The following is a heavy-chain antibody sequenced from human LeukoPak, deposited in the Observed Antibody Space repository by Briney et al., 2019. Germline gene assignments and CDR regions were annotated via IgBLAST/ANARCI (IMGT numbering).Heavy chain of an antibody. V-gene: IGHV7-4-1*02. J-gene: IGHJ4*02. CDR3: ARDQLGFGELDEEYAIDY. CDR2: INTNTGNP. Sequence: PTASVKVSCKASGYTFTSYAMNWVRQAPGQGLEWMGWINTNTGNPTYAQGFTGRFVFSLDTSVSTAYLQISSLKAEDTAVYYCARDQLGFGELDEEYAIDYWGQGTLVTVSS. D-gene: IGHD3-10*01. CDR1: GYTFTSYA.